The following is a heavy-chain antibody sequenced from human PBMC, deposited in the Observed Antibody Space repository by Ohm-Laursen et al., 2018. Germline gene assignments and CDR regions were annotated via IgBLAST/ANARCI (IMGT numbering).Heavy chain of an antibody. CDR2: IKQDGSEK. V-gene: IGHV3-7*01. CDR1: GFTFSTYW. CDR3: ARGRGVDV. D-gene: IGHD3-10*01. Sequence: SLRLSCSASGFTFSTYWMSWVRQAPGKGLEWVANIKQDGSEKYYVDSVKGRFTISRDNTKNSLYLQMNSLRAEDTAVYYCARGRGVDVWGQGTTVTVSS. J-gene: IGHJ6*02.